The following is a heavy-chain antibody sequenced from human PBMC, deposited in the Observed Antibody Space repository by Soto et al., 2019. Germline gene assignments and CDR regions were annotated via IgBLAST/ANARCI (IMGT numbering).Heavy chain of an antibody. CDR3: AKDGGLTYDFWSGYYTRHYFDY. J-gene: IGHJ4*02. D-gene: IGHD3-3*01. Sequence: GGSRRLACAASGFTFSSYARIWVRQAQGKGLEWVSAIRGSGGSTYYADSVKGRFTISRDNSKNTLYLQMNSLRAEDTAVYYCAKDGGLTYDFWSGYYTRHYFDYWGQGTLVTVSS. CDR2: IRGSGGST. V-gene: IGHV3-23*01. CDR1: GFTFSSYA.